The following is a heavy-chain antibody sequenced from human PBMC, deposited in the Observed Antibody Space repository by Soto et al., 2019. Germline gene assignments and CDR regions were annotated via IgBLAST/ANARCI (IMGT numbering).Heavy chain of an antibody. V-gene: IGHV3-30-3*01. CDR2: ISYDGSNK. CDR3: EKDIYLYYYDSSRLGDFDI. J-gene: IGHJ3*02. CDR1: GFTFSSYA. D-gene: IGHD3-22*01. Sequence: GWSLRLSCAASGFTFSSYAMHWVRQAPGKGLEWVAVISYDGSNKYYADSVKGRFTISRDNSKNTLYLQMNSLRAEDTAVYYCEKDIYLYYYDSSRLGDFDIWGQGTMVT.